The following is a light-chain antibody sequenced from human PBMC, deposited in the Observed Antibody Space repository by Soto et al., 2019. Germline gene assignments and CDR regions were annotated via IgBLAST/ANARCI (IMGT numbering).Light chain of an antibody. J-gene: IGLJ2*01. Sequence: QSALTQPASVSGSPGQSIIISCTGTLSDVGGHRYVSWYQQHPGKAPKLIIYDVTNRPSGVSNRFSGSKSGNTASLTISGLQDEDEADYYCSSYTSTSTLVFGGGTKLTVL. CDR1: LSDVGGHRY. CDR2: DVT. CDR3: SSYTSTSTLV. V-gene: IGLV2-14*01.